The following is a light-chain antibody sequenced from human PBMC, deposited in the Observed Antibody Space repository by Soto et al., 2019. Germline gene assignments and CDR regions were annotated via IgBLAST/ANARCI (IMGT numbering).Light chain of an antibody. CDR1: QSVNNNY. J-gene: IGKJ4*01. Sequence: EIVLTQSPGTLSLSPGDRATLSCEASQSVNNNYLAWYQHKPGQAPRLLIYGASSRATGIPDRFSGSGSGTDFTLTIRRLEPEEFAVYYCQQYDTSIPYTFGGGTKVEIK. CDR2: GAS. V-gene: IGKV3-20*01. CDR3: QQYDTSIPYT.